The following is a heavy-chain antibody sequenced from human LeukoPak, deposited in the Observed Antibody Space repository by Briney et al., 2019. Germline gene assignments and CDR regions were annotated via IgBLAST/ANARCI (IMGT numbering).Heavy chain of an antibody. V-gene: IGHV3-23*01. D-gene: IGHD4-17*01. CDR3: ATKYGDYRY. Sequence: GGSLRLSCAASGFTFSSYAMSWVRQAPGKGPEWVSAISGSGGSTYYADSVKGRFTISRDNSKNTLYLQMDSLRAEDTAVYYCATKYGDYRYWGQGTLVTVSS. CDR1: GFTFSSYA. J-gene: IGHJ4*02. CDR2: ISGSGGST.